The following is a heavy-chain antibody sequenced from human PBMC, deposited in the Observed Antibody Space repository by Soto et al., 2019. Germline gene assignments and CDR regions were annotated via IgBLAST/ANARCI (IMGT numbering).Heavy chain of an antibody. J-gene: IGHJ4*02. V-gene: IGHV4-30-2*01. CDR1: GGSISSGGYS. CDR3: AAGGGLPRYY. Sequence: QLQLQESGSGLVKPSQTLSLTCAVSGGSISSGGYSWSWIRQPPGKGLEWIGYIYHSGSTYYNPSRKIRVTISVDRPKNQFSLKLSSVTAADTAVYYCAAGGGLPRYYWGQGTLVTVSS. CDR2: IYHSGST. D-gene: IGHD5-12*01.